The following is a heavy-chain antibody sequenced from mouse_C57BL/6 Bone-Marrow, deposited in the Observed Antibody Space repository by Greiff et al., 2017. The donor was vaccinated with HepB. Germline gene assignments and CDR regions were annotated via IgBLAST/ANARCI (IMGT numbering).Heavy chain of an antibody. CDR2: INPNNGGT. CDR3: ARCPITTVVAENYAMDY. D-gene: IGHD1-1*01. Sequence: VQLQQSGPELVKPGASVKISCKASGYTFTDYYMNWVKQSHGKSLEWIGDINPNNGGTSYNQKFKGKATLTVDKSSSTAYMELRSLTSEDSAVYYCARCPITTVVAENYAMDYWGQGTSVTVSS. V-gene: IGHV1-26*01. CDR1: GYTFTDYY. J-gene: IGHJ4*01.